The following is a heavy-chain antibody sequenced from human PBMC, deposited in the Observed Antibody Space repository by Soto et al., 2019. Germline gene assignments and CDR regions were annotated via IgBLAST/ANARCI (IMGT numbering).Heavy chain of an antibody. V-gene: IGHV3-74*01. CDR3: ARGGLEPFDH. D-gene: IGHD1-1*01. CDR1: GFTFGNYW. CDR2: ISDYGRI. J-gene: IGHJ4*02. Sequence: PGGSLRLSCAASGFTFGNYWMHWVRQAPGKGLVWVSRISDYGRINYADSVKDRFIISRDDARSELYLQLNDLRVEDTATYYCARGGLEPFDHSGQGPLVTVYS.